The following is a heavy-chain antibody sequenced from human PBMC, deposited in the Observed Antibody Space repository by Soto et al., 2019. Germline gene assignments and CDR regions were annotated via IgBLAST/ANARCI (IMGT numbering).Heavy chain of an antibody. D-gene: IGHD5-18*01. J-gene: IGHJ4*02. CDR3: ARIPSQGKEPTAYFDD. V-gene: IGHV3-23*01. CDR2: IAASGGST. CDR1: GITFSSHF. Sequence: GSLRLYYAASGITFSSHFLIWVRQTPGKGLEWVSGIAASGGSTYHADSVKGRFTISRDNSKNTLYLQMTNMDPVDTATYYCARIPSQGKEPTAYFDDWGQGTLVTVSS.